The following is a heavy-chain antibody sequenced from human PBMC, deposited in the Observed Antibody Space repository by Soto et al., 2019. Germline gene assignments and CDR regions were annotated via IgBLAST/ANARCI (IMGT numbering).Heavy chain of an antibody. CDR2: INPSGGST. Sequence: QVQLVQSGAEVKKPGASVKVSCKASGYTFTSYYMHWVRQAPGQGLEWMGIINPSGGSTSYAQKFQGRVTMTRDTSTSTVYMELSSLRSEDTAVYYCARDRGYDILTGPSVGWFDPWGQGTLVTVSS. CDR3: ARDRGYDILTGPSVGWFDP. CDR1: GYTFTSYY. V-gene: IGHV1-46*01. D-gene: IGHD3-9*01. J-gene: IGHJ5*02.